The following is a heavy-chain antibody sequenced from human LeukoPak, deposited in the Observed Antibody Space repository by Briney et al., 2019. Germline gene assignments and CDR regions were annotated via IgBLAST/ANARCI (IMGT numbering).Heavy chain of an antibody. CDR3: ARHLVVATYDY. D-gene: IGHD2-21*01. V-gene: IGHV3-11*01. Sequence: PGASLRLSCAASGFTFSDYYMSWIRQAPGKGLEWVSYISSGGSTIYYADSVKGRFTISRDNAKNSLYLQMNSLRAEDTAVYYCARHLVVATYDYWGQGTLVTVSS. CDR2: ISSGGSTI. CDR1: GFTFSDYY. J-gene: IGHJ4*02.